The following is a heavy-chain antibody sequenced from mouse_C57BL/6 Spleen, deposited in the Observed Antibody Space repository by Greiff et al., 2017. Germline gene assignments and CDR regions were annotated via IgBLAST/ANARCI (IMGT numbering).Heavy chain of an antibody. J-gene: IGHJ4*01. CDR3: TGYSNTAGDY. V-gene: IGHV6-3*01. Sequence: EVQLQQSGGGLVQPGGSMKLSCVASGFTFSNYWMNWVRQSPEKGLEWVAQIRLKSDNYATHYAESVKGRFTISRDDSKSSVYLQMNKLRAEDTGIYYCTGYSNTAGDYWGQGTSVTVSS. D-gene: IGHD2-5*01. CDR2: IRLKSDNYAT. CDR1: GFTFSNYW.